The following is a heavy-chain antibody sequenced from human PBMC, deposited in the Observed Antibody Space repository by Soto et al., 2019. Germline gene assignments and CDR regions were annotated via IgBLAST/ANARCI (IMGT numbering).Heavy chain of an antibody. Sequence: SETLSLTCTVSGGSISDGYYWTWIRQHPGKGLEWIGSISASGSTSYNPSLKSRLTVSVDKSKNQFSLNLRSVTAADTAVYYCARRDRSGFSSRLDNWGQGTLAPVYS. CDR3: ARRDRSGFSSRLDN. CDR1: GGSISDGYY. V-gene: IGHV4-31*03. CDR2: ISASGST. D-gene: IGHD3-22*01. J-gene: IGHJ4*02.